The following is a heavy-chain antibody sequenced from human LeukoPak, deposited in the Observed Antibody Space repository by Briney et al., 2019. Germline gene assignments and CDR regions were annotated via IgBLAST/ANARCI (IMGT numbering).Heavy chain of an antibody. CDR3: AARFLEWLLDY. CDR1: GGSISSNNYY. V-gene: IGHV4-39*01. Sequence: SETLSLTCTVSGGSISSNNYYWGWIRQPPGKGLEWIGSIYYSGSTYYNPSLKSRVTISVDTSKNQFSLKLSSVTAADTAIYYCAARFLEWLLDYWSQGTLVTVSS. J-gene: IGHJ4*02. D-gene: IGHD3-3*01. CDR2: IYYSGST.